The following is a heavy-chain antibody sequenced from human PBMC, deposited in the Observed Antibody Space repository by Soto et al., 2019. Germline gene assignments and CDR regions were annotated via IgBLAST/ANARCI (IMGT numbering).Heavy chain of an antibody. D-gene: IGHD2-2*01. V-gene: IGHV3-21*01. CDR1: GFTFSSYS. Sequence: EVQLVESGGGLVKPGGSLRLSCAASGFTFSSYSMDWVRQAPGKGLEWISSISSSSSYIYYADSVKGRFTISRDNAKNSLYLQMNRLRAEDTAVYYCARDSCSSTSCYGSWGQGTRVTVSS. CDR2: ISSSSSYI. CDR3: ARDSCSSTSCYGS. J-gene: IGHJ4*02.